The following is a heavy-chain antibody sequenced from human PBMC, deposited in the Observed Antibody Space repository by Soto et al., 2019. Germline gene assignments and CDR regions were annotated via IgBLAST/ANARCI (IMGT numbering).Heavy chain of an antibody. CDR3: ARAGITILGVVDQGMDV. D-gene: IGHD3-3*01. CDR1: GYTFTGYY. V-gene: IGHV1-2*04. CDR2: INRNSGGT. Sequence: ASVKVSCKASGYTFTGYYMHWVRQAPGQGLEWMGWINRNSGGTNYAQKFQGWVTMTRDTYISTAYMELSRLRPDDTAVYYCARAGITILGVVDQGMDVSAQGTTVTVSS. J-gene: IGHJ6*02.